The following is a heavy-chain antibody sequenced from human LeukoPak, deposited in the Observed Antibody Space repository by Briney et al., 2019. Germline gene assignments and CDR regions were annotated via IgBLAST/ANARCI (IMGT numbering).Heavy chain of an antibody. CDR3: ARGGDAFDI. V-gene: IGHV4-4*02. CDR1: GYSISSGFW. D-gene: IGHD6-25*01. J-gene: IGHJ3*02. Sequence: SETLSLTCVVSGYSISSGFWWSWVRQPPGKGLEWIGEIHRSGSTNYNPSLKSRVTISVDKSKNQFSLNLSSVTAADTAVYYCARGGDAFDIWGQGTMVTVSS. CDR2: IHRSGST.